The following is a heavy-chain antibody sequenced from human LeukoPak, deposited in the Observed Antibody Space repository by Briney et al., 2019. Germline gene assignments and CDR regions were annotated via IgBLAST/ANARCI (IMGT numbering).Heavy chain of an antibody. CDR1: GFTFSSYS. Sequence: PGGSLRLSCAASGFTFSSYSMNWVRQTPGKGLEWVSSISSSSSSIYYADSVKGRFTISRDNAKNSLYLQMNCLRAEDTAVYYCARANPPRISFFDSWGQGTLVTVSS. CDR2: ISSSSSSI. J-gene: IGHJ4*02. CDR3: ARANPPRISFFDS. D-gene: IGHD2-15*01. V-gene: IGHV3-21*01.